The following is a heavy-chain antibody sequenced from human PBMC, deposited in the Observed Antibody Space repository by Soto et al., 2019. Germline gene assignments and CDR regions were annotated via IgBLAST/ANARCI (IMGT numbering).Heavy chain of an antibody. D-gene: IGHD3-10*01. Sequence: EVQLVESGGGLVQPGGSLRLSCAASRFTFSSYWMIWVRQAPGKGLEWVANINQDGSKKYYVDSVKGRFTISRDNGKNSLYLQMNTLRAEDTAVYYCAEGTTGWGQGTLVTVSS. CDR1: RFTFSSYW. CDR2: INQDGSKK. J-gene: IGHJ4*02. CDR3: AEGTTG. V-gene: IGHV3-7*03.